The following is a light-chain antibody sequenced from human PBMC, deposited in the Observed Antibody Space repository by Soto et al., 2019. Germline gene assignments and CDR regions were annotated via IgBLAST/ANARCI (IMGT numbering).Light chain of an antibody. CDR2: GAS. Sequence: EIVMTQSPATLSVSPVEIAKLYCRASQSVSSNLAWYQPKPGQAPRLLIYGASTRATGIPARFSGSGSGTEFTLTISSLQSEDFAVYYCQQYNNWPLNCGGGTKGDIK. CDR1: QSVSSN. V-gene: IGKV3-15*01. J-gene: IGKJ4*01. CDR3: QQYNNWPLN.